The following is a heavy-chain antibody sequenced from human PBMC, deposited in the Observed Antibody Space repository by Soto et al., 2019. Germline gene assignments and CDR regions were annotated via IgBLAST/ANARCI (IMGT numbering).Heavy chain of an antibody. J-gene: IGHJ6*02. CDR1: GFTFSSYE. V-gene: IGHV3-48*03. CDR3: ARDDSYGDLYYYYYGMDV. D-gene: IGHD5-18*01. CDR2: TSSSGSTI. Sequence: HPGGSLRLSCAASGFTFSSYEMNWVRQAPGKGLEWVSYTSSSGSTIYYADSVKGRFTISRDNAKNSLYLQMNSLRAEDTAVYYCARDDSYGDLYYYYYGMDVWSQGTTVTVSS.